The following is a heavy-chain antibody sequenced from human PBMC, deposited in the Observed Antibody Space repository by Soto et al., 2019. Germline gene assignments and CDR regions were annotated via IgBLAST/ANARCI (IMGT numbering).Heavy chain of an antibody. CDR1: EGTFSSYA. CDR2: IIPIFGTA. D-gene: IGHD1-26*01. V-gene: IGHV1-69*01. CDR3: ARETAGIVGATYYYYYGMDV. Sequence: QVQLVQSGAEVKKPGSSVKVSCKPSEGTFSSYAISWLRQAPGQGLEWMGGIIPIFGTANYAQKFQGRVTITADEATSTAYMELSSLRSEDTAVYYCARETAGIVGATYYYYYGMDVWGQGTTVTVSS. J-gene: IGHJ6*02.